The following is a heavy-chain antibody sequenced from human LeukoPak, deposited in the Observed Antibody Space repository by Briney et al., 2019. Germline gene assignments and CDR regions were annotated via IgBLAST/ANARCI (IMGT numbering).Heavy chain of an antibody. D-gene: IGHD3-22*01. CDR3: AGSLHYYDSSGPDY. CDR1: GFIFSNYG. Sequence: GGSLRLSCAASGFIFSNYGMHWVRQTPGKGLEWVTFIRYDGNKEDYAESVKGRFTISRDNSKSTLFLQMSSLRTEDTAVYYCAGSLHYYDSSGPDYWGQGSLVTVSS. J-gene: IGHJ4*02. CDR2: IRYDGNKE. V-gene: IGHV3-30*02.